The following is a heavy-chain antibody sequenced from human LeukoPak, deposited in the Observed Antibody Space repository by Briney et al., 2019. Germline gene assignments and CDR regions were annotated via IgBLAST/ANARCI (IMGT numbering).Heavy chain of an antibody. CDR3: GESSSLFRRFLDF. J-gene: IGHJ4*02. Sequence: GGSLRLSCAASGFAFSSYAVTWVSQAPGKGLEWVSAITRSDDRTNYADSVKGRFTISRDTSKNTAYLQMNSLQAEDTATYYCGESSSLFRRFLDFWGQGAQVTVSS. CDR2: ITRSDDRT. CDR1: GFAFSSYA. V-gene: IGHV3-23*01. D-gene: IGHD6-13*01.